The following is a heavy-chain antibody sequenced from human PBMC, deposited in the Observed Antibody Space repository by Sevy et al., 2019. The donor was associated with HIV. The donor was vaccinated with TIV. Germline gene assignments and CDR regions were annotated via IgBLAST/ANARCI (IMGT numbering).Heavy chain of an antibody. CDR1: GFTFSKYS. J-gene: IGHJ4*02. Sequence: GGSLRLSCAASGFTFSKYSMSWVRQPPVKGLEWVSTLSFGCGEINYADSVKGLFTISRDNSKSSVYLQMNNLRPEDTAVYYCAREGCTKPHDYWGQGTLVTVSS. V-gene: IGHV3-23*01. CDR2: LSFGCGEI. D-gene: IGHD2-8*01. CDR3: AREGCTKPHDY.